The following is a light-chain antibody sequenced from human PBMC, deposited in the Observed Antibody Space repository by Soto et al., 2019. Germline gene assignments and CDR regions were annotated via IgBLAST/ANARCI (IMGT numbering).Light chain of an antibody. J-gene: IGKJ1*01. CDR3: QQHGTSPPSWT. Sequence: ETVLTQSPGTLSLSPGERATLFCRASQSVTSNYLAWYQQKPGQAPRLLIYGASSRATGIPDRFSSSGSGTDFTLTISRLEPEDFAVYYCQQHGTSPPSWTFGQGPKVEIK. CDR1: QSVTSNY. V-gene: IGKV3-20*01. CDR2: GAS.